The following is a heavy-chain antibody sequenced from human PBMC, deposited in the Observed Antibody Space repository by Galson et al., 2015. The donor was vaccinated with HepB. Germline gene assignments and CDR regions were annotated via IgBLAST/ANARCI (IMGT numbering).Heavy chain of an antibody. CDR3: ARDLIVVVVAGTPLYYGMDV. D-gene: IGHD2-15*01. Sequence: SVKVSCKASGGTFSSYSISWVRQAPGQGLEWMGGIIPTFGTANYAQKLQGRVTITADESTSTAYMELSSLRSEDTALYYCARDLIVVVVAGTPLYYGMDVWGQGTTVTVSS. CDR1: GGTFSSYS. CDR2: IIPTFGTA. V-gene: IGHV1-69*13. J-gene: IGHJ6*02.